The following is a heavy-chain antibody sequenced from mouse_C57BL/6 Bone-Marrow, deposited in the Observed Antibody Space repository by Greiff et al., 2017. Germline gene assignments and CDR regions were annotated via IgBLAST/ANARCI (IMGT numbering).Heavy chain of an antibody. CDR2: IDPENGDT. D-gene: IGHD1-1*01. Sequence: EVHLVESGAELVRPGASVKLSCTASGFNIKDDYMHWVKQRPEQGLEWIGWIDPENGDTEYASKFQGKATITADTSSNTAYLQLSSLTSEDTAVYYCTTRYYGSSNWYFDVWGTGTTVTVSS. V-gene: IGHV14-4*01. J-gene: IGHJ1*03. CDR1: GFNIKDDY. CDR3: TTRYYGSSNWYFDV.